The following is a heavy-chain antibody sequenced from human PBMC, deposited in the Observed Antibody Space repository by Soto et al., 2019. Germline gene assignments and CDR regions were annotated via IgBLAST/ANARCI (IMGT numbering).Heavy chain of an antibody. CDR1: GFTFSSYG. Sequence: PGGSLRLSCAASGFTFSSYGMHWVRQAPGKGLEWVAVIWYDGSNKYYADSVKGRFTISRDNSKNTLYLQMNSLRAEDTAVYYCARDNYDSSGYYHEFDYWGQGTLVTVSS. CDR2: IWYDGSNK. CDR3: ARDNYDSSGYYHEFDY. J-gene: IGHJ4*02. V-gene: IGHV3-33*01. D-gene: IGHD3-22*01.